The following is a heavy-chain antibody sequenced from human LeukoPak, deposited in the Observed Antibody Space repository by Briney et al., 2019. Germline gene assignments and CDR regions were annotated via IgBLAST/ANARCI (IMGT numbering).Heavy chain of an antibody. CDR2: MSPNSGKT. CDR1: GYTFTSYD. V-gene: IGHV1-8*03. CDR3: ARVISGFWTGYYDPFDI. D-gene: IGHD3/OR15-3a*01. Sequence: GASVRVSCKASGYTFTSYDINWVRQATGQGLEWMGWMSPNSGKTGYAQNFQGRVTITRDTSMSTAYMELSSLRSEDTAVYYCARVISGFWTGYYDPFDIWGQGTMVTVSS. J-gene: IGHJ3*02.